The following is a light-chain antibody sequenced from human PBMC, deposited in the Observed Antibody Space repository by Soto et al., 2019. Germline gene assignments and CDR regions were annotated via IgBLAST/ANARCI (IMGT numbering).Light chain of an antibody. CDR1: SSDIGGYDY. J-gene: IGLJ2*01. CDR2: VVN. Sequence: QSVLTQPASVSGSPGQSITLSCTGTSSDIGGYDYVSWYQRHPGKAPKLIIYVVNNRPSGVSNRFSGSKSGNTASLTISGLQAEDEADYYCTSYASGSSHVVFGGGTKVTVL. CDR3: TSYASGSSHVV. V-gene: IGLV2-14*01.